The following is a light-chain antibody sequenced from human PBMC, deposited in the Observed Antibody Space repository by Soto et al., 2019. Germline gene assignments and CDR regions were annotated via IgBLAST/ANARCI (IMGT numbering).Light chain of an antibody. J-gene: IGLJ2*01. CDR3: SSYTSSSTPGV. V-gene: IGLV2-14*01. CDR1: SSDVGGYNY. Sequence: QSALTQPASVSGSPGQSITISCTGTSSDVGGYNYVSWYQQHPGKAPKLMIYDVSNRPSGVSSRFSGSKSGNTASLTISGLQAEDEADYYCSSYTSSSTPGVFGGGTKLTVL. CDR2: DVS.